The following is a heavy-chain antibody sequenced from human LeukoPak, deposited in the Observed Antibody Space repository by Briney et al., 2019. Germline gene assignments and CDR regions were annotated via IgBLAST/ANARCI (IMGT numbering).Heavy chain of an antibody. Sequence: TGGSLRLSCAASGFTFSSYAMHWVRQAPGKGLEWVAVISYDGSNKYYADSVKGRFTISRDNSKNTLHLQMNSLRAEDTAVYYCARDQEGDITISGVWGQGTLVTVSS. CDR3: ARDQEGDITISGV. CDR1: GFTFSSYA. CDR2: ISYDGSNK. D-gene: IGHD3-3*01. J-gene: IGHJ4*02. V-gene: IGHV3-30-3*01.